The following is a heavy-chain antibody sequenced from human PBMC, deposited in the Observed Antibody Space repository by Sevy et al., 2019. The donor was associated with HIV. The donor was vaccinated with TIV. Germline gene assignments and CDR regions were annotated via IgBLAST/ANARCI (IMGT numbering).Heavy chain of an antibody. CDR2: ISSSSSYI. V-gene: IGHV3-21*01. J-gene: IGHJ4*02. Sequence: GGSLRLSCAASGFTFSSYSMNWVRQAPGKGLEWVSSISSSSSYIYYADSVKGRFTISRDNAKNSLYLQMNSLRAEDTAVYYCARDLKMRVASGIVDYWGQGTLVTVSS. CDR3: ARDLKMRVASGIVDY. D-gene: IGHD5-12*01. CDR1: GFTFSSYS.